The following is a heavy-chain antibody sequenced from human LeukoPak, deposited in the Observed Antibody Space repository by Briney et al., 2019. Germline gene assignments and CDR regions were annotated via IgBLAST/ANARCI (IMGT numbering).Heavy chain of an antibody. V-gene: IGHV3-15*01. CDR1: GFTFSNAW. CDR2: IKSKTDGGTT. CDR3: TTENSSGWSRSLDY. Sequence: GGSLRLSCAASGFTFSNAWMSWVRQAPGKGLEWVGRIKSKTDGGTTDYAAPVKGRFTISRDDSKNTLYLQMNSLKTEDTAVYYCTTENSSGWSRSLDYWGQGTLVTVSS. D-gene: IGHD6-19*01. J-gene: IGHJ4*02.